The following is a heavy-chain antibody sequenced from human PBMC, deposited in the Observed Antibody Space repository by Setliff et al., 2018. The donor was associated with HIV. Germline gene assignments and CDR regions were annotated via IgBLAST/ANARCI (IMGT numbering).Heavy chain of an antibody. Sequence: PSETLSLTCTVSGGSVSSTNYYWSWIRQPPGKGLEWIGYVYYSGSTNYNASLKSRVAISVDTSKNEFSLKLSSVSAADTARYYCVRDRLTYYFDYWGQGILVTVSS. V-gene: IGHV4-61*01. D-gene: IGHD3-22*01. J-gene: IGHJ4*02. CDR2: VYYSGST. CDR3: VRDRLTYYFDY. CDR1: GGSVSSTNYY.